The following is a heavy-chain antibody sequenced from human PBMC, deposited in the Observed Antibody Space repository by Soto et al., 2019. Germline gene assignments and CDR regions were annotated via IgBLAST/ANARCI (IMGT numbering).Heavy chain of an antibody. CDR2: IKQDGSEK. J-gene: IGHJ3*02. Sequence: EVQLVESGGGLVQPGGSLRLSCAASGFTFSSYWMSWVRQAPGKGLEWVANIKQDGSEKYYVDSEKGRFTISRDNAKNSLYLQMNSLRAEDTAVYYCARNLGLDDDILTGYRSLVGAFDIWGQGTMVTVSS. CDR1: GFTFSSYW. CDR3: ARNLGLDDDILTGYRSLVGAFDI. V-gene: IGHV3-7*01. D-gene: IGHD3-9*01.